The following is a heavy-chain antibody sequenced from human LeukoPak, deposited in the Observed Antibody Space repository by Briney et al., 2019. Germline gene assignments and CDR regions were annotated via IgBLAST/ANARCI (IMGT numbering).Heavy chain of an antibody. D-gene: IGHD3-16*01. V-gene: IGHV3-30*02. CDR1: GFTFNNYD. CDR3: ARGQDVWGSSLDY. Sequence: GGSLRLSCAPSGFTFNNYDMHWVRQAPGKGLEWVAFIRDDGSIKYYADSVKGRFTISRDNSKNTLYLQMNSLRAEDTAVYYCARGQDVWGSSLDYWGQRTLVTVSS. CDR2: IRDDGSIK. J-gene: IGHJ4*02.